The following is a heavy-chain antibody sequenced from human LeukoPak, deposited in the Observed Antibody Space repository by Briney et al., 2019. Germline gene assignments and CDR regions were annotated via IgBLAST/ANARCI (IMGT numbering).Heavy chain of an antibody. CDR2: INPNSGGT. J-gene: IGHJ4*02. CDR1: GYTFTGYY. Sequence: ASVKVSCKASGYTFTGYYMHWVRQAPGQGLEWMGRINPNSGGTNYAQKFQGRVTMTRDTSISTAYMELNSLRAEDTAVYYCARDGSLPDYWGQGTLVTVSS. V-gene: IGHV1-2*06. CDR3: ARDGSLPDY.